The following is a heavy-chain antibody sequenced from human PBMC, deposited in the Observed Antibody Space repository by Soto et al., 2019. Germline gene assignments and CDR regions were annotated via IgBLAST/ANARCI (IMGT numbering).Heavy chain of an antibody. CDR3: AKDGDCSGGSCFSDGVY. CDR2: MNQDGSEE. J-gene: IGHJ4*02. V-gene: IGHV3-7*01. D-gene: IGHD2-15*01. Sequence: SLRLSCAASGFTFSRYWMTWVRQAPGKGLEWVANMNQDGSEEYYVDSVKGRFTISRDNTKNSLFLEMNSLTAEDTAVYYCAKDGDCSGGSCFSDGVYWGEGPLVTVS. CDR1: GFTFSRYW.